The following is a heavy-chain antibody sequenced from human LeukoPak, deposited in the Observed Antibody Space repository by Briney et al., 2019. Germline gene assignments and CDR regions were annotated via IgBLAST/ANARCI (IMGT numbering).Heavy chain of an antibody. Sequence: GASVKVSCKASGYTFTGYYMHWVRQAPGQGLEWMGGIIPIFGTANYAQKFQGRVTITADKSTSTAYMELSSLRSEDTAVYYCARVLITSANWFDPWGQGTLVTVSS. V-gene: IGHV1-69*06. CDR2: IIPIFGTA. CDR3: ARVLITSANWFDP. J-gene: IGHJ5*02. CDR1: GYTFTGYY. D-gene: IGHD1-14*01.